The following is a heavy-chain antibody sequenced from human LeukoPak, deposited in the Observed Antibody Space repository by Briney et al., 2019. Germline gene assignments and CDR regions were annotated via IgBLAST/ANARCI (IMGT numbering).Heavy chain of an antibody. Sequence: GGSLRLSCAASGFTFSNYAMSWVRRAPGKGLEWISGITGSGGGTSYADSVKGRFSISRDNSKNTLHLQMNSLRAEDTAVYYCAKTHYSGSYYACLDYWGQGTLVTVSS. D-gene: IGHD1-26*01. V-gene: IGHV3-23*01. J-gene: IGHJ4*02. CDR1: GFTFSNYA. CDR3: AKTHYSGSYYACLDY. CDR2: ITGSGGGT.